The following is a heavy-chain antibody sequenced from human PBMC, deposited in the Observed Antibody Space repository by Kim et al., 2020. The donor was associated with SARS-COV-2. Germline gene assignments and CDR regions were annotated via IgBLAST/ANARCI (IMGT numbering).Heavy chain of an antibody. CDR1: GFTFSSYG. D-gene: IGHD3-16*01. J-gene: IGHJ4*02. Sequence: GGSLRLSCAASGFTFSSYGMHWVRQAPGKGLEWVAVISYDGSNKYYADSVKGRFTISRDNSKNTLYLQMNSLRAEDTAVYYCSVVGGVGNFDYWGQGTLVTVSS. CDR2: ISYDGSNK. V-gene: IGHV3-30*03. CDR3: SVVGGVGNFDY.